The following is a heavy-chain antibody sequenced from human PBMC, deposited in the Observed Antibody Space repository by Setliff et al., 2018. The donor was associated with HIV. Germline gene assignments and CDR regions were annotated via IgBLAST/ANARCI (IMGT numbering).Heavy chain of an antibody. V-gene: IGHV4-34*01. CDR3: ARGVRDNSGWSSYYFAY. CDR2: VTHSGRT. CDR1: GGSFSGYY. D-gene: IGHD6-19*01. J-gene: IGHJ4*02. Sequence: SETLSLTCAVYGGSFSGYYWSWIRQPPGKGLEWIGEVTHSGRTNYNPSLESRGTTSVDTSKKQFSLRLTSVTAADTAMYYCARGVRDNSGWSSYYFAYWGQGTLVTVSS.